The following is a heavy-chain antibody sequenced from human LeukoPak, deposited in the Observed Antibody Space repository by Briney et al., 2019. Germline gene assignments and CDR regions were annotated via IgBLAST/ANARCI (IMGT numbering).Heavy chain of an antibody. Sequence: SETLSLTCALYGESFSGYYWTWVRQPPGKGLEWIGDINHSGRTTYNPSLKSRVIISVDTSKNLFSLNLTSVTAADTAVYYCTRPWQRRYYMDVWGKGTTVAVS. CDR2: INHSGRT. J-gene: IGHJ6*03. V-gene: IGHV4-34*01. CDR3: TRPWQRRYYMDV. CDR1: GESFSGYY.